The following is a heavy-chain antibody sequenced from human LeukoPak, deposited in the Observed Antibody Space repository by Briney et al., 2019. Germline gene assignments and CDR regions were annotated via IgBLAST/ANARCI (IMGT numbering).Heavy chain of an antibody. Sequence: ASVKVSCKASGYTFTSYGISWVRQAPGQGLEWMGWISAYNGNTNYAQKLQGRVTMTTDTSTSTAYMELRSLRSDDTAVYYCARVEQQLVLQPDFDYWGQGTLVTVSS. CDR3: ARVEQQLVLQPDFDY. CDR1: GYTFTSYG. J-gene: IGHJ4*02. D-gene: IGHD6-13*01. V-gene: IGHV1-18*01. CDR2: ISAYNGNT.